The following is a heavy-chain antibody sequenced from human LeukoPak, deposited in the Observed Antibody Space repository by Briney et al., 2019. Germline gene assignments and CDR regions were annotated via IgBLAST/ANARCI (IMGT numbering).Heavy chain of an antibody. V-gene: IGHV4-30-2*01. CDR2: IYHSGST. CDR1: GGSISSGGYY. CDR3: ARYSYGWLDY. J-gene: IGHJ4*02. Sequence: PSQTLSLTCTVSGGSISSGGYYWRWIRQPPGKGLEWNGYIYHSGSTYYNPSLKSRVTISVDRSKNQFSLKLSSVTAADTAVYYCARYSYGWLDYWGQGTLVTVCS. D-gene: IGHD5-18*01.